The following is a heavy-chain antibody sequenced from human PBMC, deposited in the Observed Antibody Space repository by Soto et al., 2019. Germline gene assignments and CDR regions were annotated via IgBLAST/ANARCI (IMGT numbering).Heavy chain of an antibody. V-gene: IGHV4-4*07. CDR2: ISPDGSA. CDR1: GAYMRTYF. CDR3: ASLGRNYYNGMDV. J-gene: IGHJ6*02. Sequence: SETLSLTCSVSGAYMRTYFWSWIRQPAGKGLEWMGRISPDGSATYNPSLQSRVSMFADTSNNEFSLRLTSVTAADTAVYYCASLGRNYYNGMDVWGQGTSVTV.